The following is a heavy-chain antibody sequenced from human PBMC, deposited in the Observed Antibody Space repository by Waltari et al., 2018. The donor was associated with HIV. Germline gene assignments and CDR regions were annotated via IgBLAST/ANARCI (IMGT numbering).Heavy chain of an antibody. CDR2: IYISGNT. CDR3: ARGRFEGYILYYYYGMDV. D-gene: IGHD5-12*01. CDR1: GGSISNGSYY. J-gene: IGHJ6*02. V-gene: IGHV4-61*02. Sequence: QVQLQESGPGLVKPSQTLSLTCTVSGGSISNGSYYWNWIRQPAGKGLEGIGRIYISGNTNYTPSLKSRVTISVDTSKNQFSLKLSSVTAADTAVYYCARGRFEGYILYYYYGMDVWGQGTTVSVSS.